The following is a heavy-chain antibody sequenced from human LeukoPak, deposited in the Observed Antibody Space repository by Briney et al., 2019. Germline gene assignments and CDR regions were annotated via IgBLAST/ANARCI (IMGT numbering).Heavy chain of an antibody. J-gene: IGHJ4*02. CDR1: GGSISSYY. V-gene: IGHV4-34*01. D-gene: IGHD3-10*01. CDR3: ARGGPNYYGSGSYYRLNY. Sequence: SETPSLTCIVSGGSISSYYWSWIRQPPGKGLEWIGEINHSGSTNYNPSLKSRVTISVDTSKNQFSLKLSSVTAADTAVYYCARGGPNYYGSGSYYRLNYWGQGTLVTVSS. CDR2: INHSGST.